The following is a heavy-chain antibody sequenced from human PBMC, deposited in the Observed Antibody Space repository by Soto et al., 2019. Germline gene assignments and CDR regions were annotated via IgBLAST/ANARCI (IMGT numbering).Heavy chain of an antibody. J-gene: IGHJ4*02. V-gene: IGHV4-59*01. CDR2: IYYSGST. Sequence: SSETLSLTCTVSGGSISSYYWSWIRQPPGKGLEWIGYIYYSGSTNYNPSLKSRVTISVDTSKNQFSLKLSSVTAADTAVYYCARVKHSSSSLRLDYWGQGTLVTVSS. CDR1: GGSISSYY. CDR3: ARVKHSSSSLRLDY. D-gene: IGHD6-6*01.